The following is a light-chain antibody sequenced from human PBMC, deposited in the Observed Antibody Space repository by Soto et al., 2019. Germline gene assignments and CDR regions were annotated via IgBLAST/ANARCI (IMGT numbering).Light chain of an antibody. Sequence: DIQMTLSPSSLSASVGNRVTITCRASQSISSYLNWYQQKPGKAPKLMIYAASSLQSGVPSRFSGSGSGTDFTLTINSLQTEDFATYYCQQSYSTLITFGQGTRLEI. V-gene: IGKV1-39*01. CDR1: QSISSY. J-gene: IGKJ5*01. CDR2: AAS. CDR3: QQSYSTLIT.